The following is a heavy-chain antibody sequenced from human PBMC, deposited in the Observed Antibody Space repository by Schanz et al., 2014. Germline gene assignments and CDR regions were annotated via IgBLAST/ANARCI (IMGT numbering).Heavy chain of an antibody. CDR3: AKSYDTSGYSGFDY. CDR2: ISGSGGDT. J-gene: IGHJ4*02. D-gene: IGHD3-22*01. V-gene: IGHV3-23*04. Sequence: EVQLVESGGGLVQPGRSLRLSCAASGFTFSSYAMSWVRQAPGKGLEWVSAISGSGGDTYYADSVKGRFTISRDNSKNTLYLQMNSLRTEDTAVYFCAKSYDTSGYSGFDYWGQGTLVTVSS. CDR1: GFTFSSYA.